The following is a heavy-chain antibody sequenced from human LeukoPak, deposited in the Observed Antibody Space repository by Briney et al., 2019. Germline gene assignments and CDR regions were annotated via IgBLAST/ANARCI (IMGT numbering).Heavy chain of an antibody. CDR1: GGSISSYY. J-gene: IGHJ6*02. V-gene: IGHV4-4*07. D-gene: IGHD4-17*01. CDR3: ARLMTTVTTIDYYYGMDV. CDR2: IYTSGST. Sequence: SGTLSLTCTVSGGSISSYYWSWIRQPAGKGLEWIGRIYTSGSTNYNPSLKSRVTMSVDTSKNQFSLKLSSVTAADTAVYYCARLMTTVTTIDYYYGMDVWGQGTTVTVSS.